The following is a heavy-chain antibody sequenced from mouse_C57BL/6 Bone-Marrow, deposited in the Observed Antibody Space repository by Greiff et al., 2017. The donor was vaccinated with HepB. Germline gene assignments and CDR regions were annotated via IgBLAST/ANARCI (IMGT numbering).Heavy chain of an antibody. V-gene: IGHV5-4*03. J-gene: IGHJ2*01. CDR2: ISDGGSYT. Sequence: EVKLVESGGGLVKPGGSLKLSCAASGFTFSSYAMSWVRQTPEKRLEWVATISDGGSYTYYPDNVKGRFTISRDNAKNNLYLQMSHLKSEDTAMYYCATPYYGSSYFDYWGQGTTLTGSS. D-gene: IGHD1-1*01. CDR3: ATPYYGSSYFDY. CDR1: GFTFSSYA.